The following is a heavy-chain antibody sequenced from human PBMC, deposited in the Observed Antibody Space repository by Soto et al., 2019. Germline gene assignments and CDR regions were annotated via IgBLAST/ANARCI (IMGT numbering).Heavy chain of an antibody. CDR2: IIDSGGST. CDR3: AKGRSYYYYYGVDV. V-gene: IGHV3-23*01. Sequence: WVSLILSCAAAGVTFISCSMGWVRQAPGKGLEWVSDIIDSGGSTYYADSVKGRFTISRDNSKSTLYLQMNSLRAEDTALYYCAKGRSYYYYYGVDVWGQGTTVTVS. J-gene: IGHJ6*02. CDR1: GVTFISCS.